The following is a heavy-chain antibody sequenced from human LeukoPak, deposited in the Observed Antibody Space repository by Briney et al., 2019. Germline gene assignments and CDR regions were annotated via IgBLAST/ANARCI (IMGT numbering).Heavy chain of an antibody. J-gene: IGHJ6*02. CDR1: GYTLTELS. CDR3: ATEGIVTTLGRPFYSMDV. Sequence: ASVKVSCKVSGYTLTELSMHWVRQAPGKGLEWMGGFDPEDGETIYPQKFQGRVTMTEDTSTDTAYMELSSLRSEDTAVYYCATEGIVTTLGRPFYSMDVWGQGTTVTVSS. CDR2: FDPEDGET. V-gene: IGHV1-24*01. D-gene: IGHD5-12*01.